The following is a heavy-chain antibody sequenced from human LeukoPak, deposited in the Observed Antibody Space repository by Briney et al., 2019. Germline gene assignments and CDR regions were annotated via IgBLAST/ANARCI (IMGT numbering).Heavy chain of an antibody. D-gene: IGHD3-9*01. J-gene: IGHJ3*02. V-gene: IGHV4-59*01. Sequence: SETLSLTCTVSGGSISSYYWSWIRQPPGKGLEWIGYIYYSGSTNYNPSLKSRVTISVDTSKNQFSLKLSSVTAADTVFYFRQKTAYEILTDGAFDIWGQGTMVTVSS. CDR2: IYYSGST. CDR3: QKTAYEILTDGAFDI. CDR1: GGSISSYY.